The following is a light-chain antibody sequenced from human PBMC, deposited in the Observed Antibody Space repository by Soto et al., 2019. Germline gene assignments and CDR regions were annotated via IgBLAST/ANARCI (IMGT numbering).Light chain of an antibody. CDR3: SAWDASLNGYV. V-gene: IGLV1-44*01. CDR2: SNY. Sequence: ALTQPPSSSGTPGQRVTISCSGSSSNIGSKTVNWHQQLPGTAPKLLIYSNYQRPSGVPDRFSGSKSGTSASLAISGLQSEDEADYYCSAWDASLNGYVFGTGTKVTVL. J-gene: IGLJ1*01. CDR1: SSNIGSKT.